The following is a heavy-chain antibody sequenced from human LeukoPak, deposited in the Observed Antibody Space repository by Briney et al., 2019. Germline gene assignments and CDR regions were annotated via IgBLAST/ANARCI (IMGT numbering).Heavy chain of an antibody. D-gene: IGHD3-22*01. V-gene: IGHV1-69*04. CDR3: ARVQTYYYDSSGYFLDY. Sequence: GASVKVSCTASGGTFSSYAISWVRQAPGQGLEWMGRIIPILGIANYAQKFQGRVTITADKSTSTAYMELSSLRSEDTAVYYCARVQTYYYDSSGYFLDYWGQGTLVTVSS. J-gene: IGHJ4*02. CDR2: IIPILGIA. CDR1: GGTFSSYA.